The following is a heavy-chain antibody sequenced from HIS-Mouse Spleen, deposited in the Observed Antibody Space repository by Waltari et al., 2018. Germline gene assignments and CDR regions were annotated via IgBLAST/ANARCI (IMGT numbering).Heavy chain of an antibody. CDR1: GGSISSSSYY. CDR3: AGEIPYSSSWYDWYVDL. Sequence: QLQLQESGPGLVKPSETRSLTCTFSGGSISSSSYYWGWIRQPPGQGMEWIGSIYYSGGTYHNPALKSRVTISVDTSKSQFSLKLGSVTAAATAVYYCAGEIPYSSSWYDWYVDLWGRGTLVTVSS. D-gene: IGHD6-13*01. J-gene: IGHJ2*01. V-gene: IGHV4-39*07. CDR2: IYYSGGT.